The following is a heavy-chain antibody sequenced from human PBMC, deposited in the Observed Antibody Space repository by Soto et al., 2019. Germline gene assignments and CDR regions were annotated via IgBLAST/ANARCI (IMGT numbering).Heavy chain of an antibody. Sequence: SETLSLTCTVSGGSISSSSYYWGWIRQPPGKGLEWIGSIYYSGSTYYNPSLKSRVTISVDTSKNQFSLKLSSVTAADTAVYYCARSMVRGAYYYYYYGMDVWGQGTTVTVS. CDR2: IYYSGST. D-gene: IGHD3-10*01. CDR3: ARSMVRGAYYYYYYGMDV. V-gene: IGHV4-39*01. CDR1: GGSISSSSYY. J-gene: IGHJ6*02.